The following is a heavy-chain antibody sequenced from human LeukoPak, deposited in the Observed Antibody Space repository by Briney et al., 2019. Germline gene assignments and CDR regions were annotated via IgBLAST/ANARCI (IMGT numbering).Heavy chain of an antibody. V-gene: IGHV1-18*01. CDR1: GYTFTSYG. Sequence: GASVKVSCKASGYTFTSYGISWVRQAPGQGLEWMGWISAYNGNTNYAQKLQGRVTMTTDTSTSTAYMELRSLRSDDTAVYYCARNEDATYYDILTGYYSPLYFDYWGQGTLVTVSS. J-gene: IGHJ4*02. CDR3: ARNEDATYYDILTGYYSPLYFDY. D-gene: IGHD3-9*01. CDR2: ISAYNGNT.